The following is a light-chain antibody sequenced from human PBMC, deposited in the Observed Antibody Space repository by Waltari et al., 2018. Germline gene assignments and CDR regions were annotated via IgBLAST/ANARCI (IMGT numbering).Light chain of an antibody. V-gene: IGLV3-21*02. CDR2: DDS. CDR3: QLWDLSSDHPL. J-gene: IGLJ2*01. Sequence: SYVLTQPPSVSVAPGQTASITCGGNNLGSKSVHWYQPRPGQAPVLAVYDDSDRPSGIPDRFSGSNSGNTATLTISRVEAGDEADYYCQLWDLSSDHPLFGGGTKLTVL. CDR1: NLGSKS.